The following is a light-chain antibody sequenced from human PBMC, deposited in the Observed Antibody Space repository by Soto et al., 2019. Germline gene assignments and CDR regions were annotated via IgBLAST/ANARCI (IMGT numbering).Light chain of an antibody. CDR3: SSYTDTFTYV. J-gene: IGLJ1*01. CDR2: DVT. V-gene: IGLV2-14*03. CDR1: SSDVGAYNF. Sequence: QSALTQPASVSGSPGQSITISGTGTSSDVGAYNFVSWYQHHPGKAPKLMIFDVTARPSGVSNRFSGSKSGNTASLTISGLQAEDEADYYCSSYTDTFTYVFGTGTKLTVL.